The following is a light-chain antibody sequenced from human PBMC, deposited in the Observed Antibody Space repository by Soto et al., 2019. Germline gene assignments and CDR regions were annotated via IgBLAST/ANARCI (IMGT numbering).Light chain of an antibody. J-gene: IGKJ5*01. Sequence: IHLTQSPSSLSASVGDRVTITCRASQGISSYLTWYQQKPGKAPKVLIYVASTLQSGVPSRFSGSGSGTDFTLTISSLQPEDSATYYCQQLNSCPITFGQGTRLEIK. V-gene: IGKV1-9*01. CDR2: VAS. CDR3: QQLNSCPIT. CDR1: QGISSY.